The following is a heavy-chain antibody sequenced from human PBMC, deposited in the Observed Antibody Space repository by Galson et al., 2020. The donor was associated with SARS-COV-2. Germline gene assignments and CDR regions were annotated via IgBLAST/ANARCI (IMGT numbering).Heavy chain of an antibody. D-gene: IGHD3-22*01. CDR1: GYSFTSYL. V-gene: IGHV5-51*01. CDR2: IYPGDSDP. Sequence: KIGESLKIPCKGSGYSFTSYLIGLVRQMPGKGLEWMGIIYPGDSDPRYSPSFQGQVTISADKSISTAYLQGRSLKASDTAMYYCARPEYYDSSGLDAFDIWGQGTMVTVSS. J-gene: IGHJ3*02. CDR3: ARPEYYDSSGLDAFDI.